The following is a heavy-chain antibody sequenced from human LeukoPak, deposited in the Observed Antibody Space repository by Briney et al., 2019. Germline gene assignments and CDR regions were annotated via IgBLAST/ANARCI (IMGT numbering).Heavy chain of an antibody. CDR3: ARDLMSLFDY. CDR2: ISYDGSNK. D-gene: IGHD2-8*01. J-gene: IGHJ4*02. Sequence: PGRSLRLSCAASGFTFSSYGMHWVRQAPGKGLEWVAVISYDGSNKYYADSVKGRFTISRDNSKNTLYLQMNSLRAEDTAVYYCARDLMSLFDYWGQGTLVTVSS. V-gene: IGHV3-30*03. CDR1: GFTFSSYG.